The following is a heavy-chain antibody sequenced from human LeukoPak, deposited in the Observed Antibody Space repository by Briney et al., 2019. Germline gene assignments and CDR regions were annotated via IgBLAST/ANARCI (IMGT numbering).Heavy chain of an antibody. Sequence: GGSLRLSCAASGFTFSGYYMSWVRQAPGKGLEWISYISTSSSTIYYADSVKGRFTISRDNAKNSLYLQMNSLTEEDTAVYYCARGETAVTSYLHFRGQGTLVTVSS. CDR2: ISTSSSTI. D-gene: IGHD2-21*02. CDR1: GFTFSGYY. CDR3: ARGETAVTSYLHF. V-gene: IGHV3-48*02. J-gene: IGHJ4*02.